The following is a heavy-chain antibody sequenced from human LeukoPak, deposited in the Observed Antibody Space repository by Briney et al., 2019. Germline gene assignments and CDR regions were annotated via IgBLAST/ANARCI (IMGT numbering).Heavy chain of an antibody. D-gene: IGHD3-3*01. CDR1: GFTFSSYA. CDR3: AKFGYDFWSGYRKFDY. CDR2: ISGSGGST. Sequence: PGGSLRLSCAASGFTFSSYAMSWVRQAPGKRLEWVSAISGSGGSTYYADSVKGRFTISRDNSENTLYLQMNSLRAEDTAVYYCAKFGYDFWSGYRKFDYWGQGTLVTVSS. J-gene: IGHJ4*02. V-gene: IGHV3-23*01.